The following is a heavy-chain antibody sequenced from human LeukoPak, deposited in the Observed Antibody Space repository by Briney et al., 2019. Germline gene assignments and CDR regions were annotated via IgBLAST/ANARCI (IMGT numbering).Heavy chain of an antibody. Sequence: PWGSLRLSCAASGFTFSSYGMHWVRQAAGKGLEWVAFIWYDGSNKYYADYVKGRLTNYRDNYKNTLYLHMNSLRAEDTAVYYCAKGTSSGWYFDYWGQGTLVTVSS. V-gene: IGHV3-30*02. CDR3: AKGTSSGWYFDY. CDR2: IWYDGSNK. J-gene: IGHJ4*02. D-gene: IGHD6-19*01. CDR1: GFTFSSYG.